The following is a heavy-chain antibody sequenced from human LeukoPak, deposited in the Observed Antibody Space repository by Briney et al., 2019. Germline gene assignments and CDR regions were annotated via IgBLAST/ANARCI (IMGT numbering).Heavy chain of an antibody. CDR2: IWYDGSNK. V-gene: IGHV3-33*01. CDR1: GFTFSSYG. CDR3: ARGIVVVPAAMLGYFDY. J-gene: IGHJ4*02. D-gene: IGHD2-2*01. Sequence: GGSLRLSCAASGFTFSSYGMHWVRQAPGKGLEWVAVIWYDGSNKYYADSVKGRFTISRDNSKNTLYLQMNSLRAEDTAVYYCARGIVVVPAAMLGYFDYWGQGTLVTVLS.